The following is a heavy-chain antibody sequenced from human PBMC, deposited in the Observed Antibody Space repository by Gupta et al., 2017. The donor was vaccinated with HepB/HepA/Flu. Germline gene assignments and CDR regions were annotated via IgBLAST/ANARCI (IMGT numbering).Heavy chain of an antibody. CDR2: SLYSGIS. J-gene: IGHJ1*01. CDR3: ARTGGKTEARYLQY. V-gene: IGHV4-59*08. Sequence: QVQLQESGPGVVNPSETLSLTCTVTGGSLSSYYWSWIQQPPGKGLECIGDSLYSGISNSNPDLKSRVTVSMGTSKNQLSQKLRSVTAADTAVYYCARTGGKTEARYLQYWCQGTLVTVSS. CDR1: GGSLSSYY. D-gene: IGHD3-16*01.